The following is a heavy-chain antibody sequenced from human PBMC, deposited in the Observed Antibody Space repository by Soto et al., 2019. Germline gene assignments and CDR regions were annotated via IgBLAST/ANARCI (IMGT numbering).Heavy chain of an antibody. CDR2: INAGIGNT. Sequence: QVQLVQSGAEEKKPGASVKVSCKASGYTFTSYAMHWVRQAPGQRLEWMGWINAGIGNTKYSQKFQGRVTITRDTSASTAYMELSSLRSEDTAVYYCASHCSGGSCYYYYGMDVWGQGTTVTVSS. CDR1: GYTFTSYA. D-gene: IGHD2-15*01. J-gene: IGHJ6*02. CDR3: ASHCSGGSCYYYYGMDV. V-gene: IGHV1-3*05.